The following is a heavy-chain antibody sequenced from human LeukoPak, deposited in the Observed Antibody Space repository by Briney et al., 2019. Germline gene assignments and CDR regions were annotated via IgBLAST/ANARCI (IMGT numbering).Heavy chain of an antibody. CDR2: IYHSGST. CDR3: ARWWMEQPEHYYYMDV. J-gene: IGHJ6*03. V-gene: IGHV4-30-2*02. CDR1: GGSISSGGYS. D-gene: IGHD2-8*01. Sequence: TLSLTCAVSGGSISSGGYSWSWIRQPPGKGLEWIGYIYHSGSTYYNPSLKSRVTISVDKSKNQFSLKLSSVTAADTAVYYCARWWMEQPEHYYYMDVWGKGTTVTVSS.